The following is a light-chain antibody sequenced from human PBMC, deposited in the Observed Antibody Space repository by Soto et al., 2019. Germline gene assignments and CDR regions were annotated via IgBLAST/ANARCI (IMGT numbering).Light chain of an antibody. CDR3: SSYTTSTSFIL. J-gene: IGLJ2*01. CDR2: EVS. Sequence: QSALTQPASVSGSPGQSITISCTGTSSDIGNYDFVSWYQQVPGTAPKAMIYEVSSRPSGVSNRFSGSKSVNTASLTISGLQAEDEAYYYCSSYTTSTSFILFGGGTKLTVL. CDR1: SSDIGNYDF. V-gene: IGLV2-14*01.